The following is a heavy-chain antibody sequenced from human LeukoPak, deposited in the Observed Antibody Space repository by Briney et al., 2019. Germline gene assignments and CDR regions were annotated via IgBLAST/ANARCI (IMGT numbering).Heavy chain of an antibody. CDR1: GFTFSSYA. D-gene: IGHD4-17*01. CDR3: ATPPTVTRNY. V-gene: IGHV3-23*01. Sequence: GGSLRHSCAASGFTFSSYAMSWVRQAPGKGLEWVSSISGSGGRTHYTDSVKGRFTISRDNSKNTLYLQMNSLRAEDTAVYYCATPPTVTRNYWGQGTLVTVSS. CDR2: ISGSGGRT. J-gene: IGHJ4*02.